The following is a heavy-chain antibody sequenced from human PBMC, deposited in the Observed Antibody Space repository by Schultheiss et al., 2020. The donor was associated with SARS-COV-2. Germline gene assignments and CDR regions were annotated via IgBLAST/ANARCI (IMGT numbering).Heavy chain of an antibody. D-gene: IGHD2-8*01. CDR1: GGTFSSYA. CDR2: IIPIFGTA. V-gene: IGHV1-69*06. CDR3: ASSGVYAILGYYYGMDV. Sequence: SVKVSCKASGGTFSSYAISWVRQAPGQGLEWMGGIIPIFGTANYAQKFKGRVTITADKSTSTAYMELSSLRSEDTAVYYCASSGVYAILGYYYGMDVWGQGTTVTVSS. J-gene: IGHJ6*02.